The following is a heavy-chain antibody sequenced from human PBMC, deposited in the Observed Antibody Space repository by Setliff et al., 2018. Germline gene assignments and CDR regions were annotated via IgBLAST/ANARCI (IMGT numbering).Heavy chain of an antibody. Sequence: PSETLSLTCTVSGGSISSHYWSWIRQPPGKGLEWIGYIYYSGDTNYNPSLKSRVSMSLDTSKNQFSLKLSSVTAADTAVYYCARHATYYYGSGNLPFDHWAQGSLVTAPQ. CDR3: ARHATYYYGSGNLPFDH. V-gene: IGHV4-59*08. D-gene: IGHD3-10*01. CDR2: IYYSGDT. J-gene: IGHJ4*02. CDR1: GGSISSHY.